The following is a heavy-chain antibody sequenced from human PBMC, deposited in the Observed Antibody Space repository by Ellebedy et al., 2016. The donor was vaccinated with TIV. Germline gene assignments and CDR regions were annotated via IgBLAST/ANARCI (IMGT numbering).Heavy chain of an antibody. V-gene: IGHV3-7*01. J-gene: IGHJ5*02. D-gene: IGHD4-17*01. CDR2: IRQEGDEI. CDR1: GFNFSSYW. CDR3: ARRASYGDYAVQVNPWFDP. Sequence: GESLKISCAASGFNFSSYWMTWVRQAPGKGLEWVAKIRQEGDEIYYVESVKGRFTISRDTAQNSLFLQMKSLIVEDTAVYYCARRASYGDYAVQVNPWFDPWGQGTLVTVSS.